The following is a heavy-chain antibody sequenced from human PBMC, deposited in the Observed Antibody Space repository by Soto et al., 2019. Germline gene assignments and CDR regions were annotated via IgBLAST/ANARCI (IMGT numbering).Heavy chain of an antibody. CDR2: IIPIFGTA. D-gene: IGHD6-13*01. Sequence: QVQLVQSGAEVKKPGSSVKVSCKASGGTFSSYAISWVRQAPGQGLEWMGGIIPIFGTANYAQKFQGRVTITADESTNTAYMELSSLRSEDTAVYYCARSEYSSSWFHHYYYYGMDVWGQGTKVTVSS. J-gene: IGHJ6*02. CDR3: ARSEYSSSWFHHYYYYGMDV. V-gene: IGHV1-69*01. CDR1: GGTFSSYA.